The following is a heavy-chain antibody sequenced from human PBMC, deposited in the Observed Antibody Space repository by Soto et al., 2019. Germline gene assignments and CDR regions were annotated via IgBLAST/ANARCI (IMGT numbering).Heavy chain of an antibody. D-gene: IGHD2-8*01. CDR2: IYYSGST. V-gene: IGHV4-61*01. J-gene: IGHJ4*02. CDR1: GGSVSSGSYY. CDR3: AKDRKIRTNGPPLY. Sequence: SETLSLTCTVSGGSVSSGSYYWSWIRQPPGKGLEWIGYIYYSGSTNYNPSLKSRVTISVDTSKNQFSLKLSSVTAADTAVYYCAKDRKIRTNGPPLYWGQGTLVTVSS.